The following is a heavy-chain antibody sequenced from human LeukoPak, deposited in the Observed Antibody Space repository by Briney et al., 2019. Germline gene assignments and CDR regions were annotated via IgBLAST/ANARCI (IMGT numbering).Heavy chain of an antibody. V-gene: IGHV4-38-2*02. CDR2: ISYSGST. CDR1: GYSISSGYY. CDR3: ARGYCSGGSCYSYYYYSYMDV. D-gene: IGHD2-15*01. J-gene: IGHJ6*03. Sequence: SETLSLTCTVSGYSISSGYYWGWIRQPPGKGLEWIGSISYSGSTYYNPSLKSRVTISVDTSKKQFSLKLSSVTAADTAVYYCARGYCSGGSCYSYYYYSYMDVWGKGTTVTVSS.